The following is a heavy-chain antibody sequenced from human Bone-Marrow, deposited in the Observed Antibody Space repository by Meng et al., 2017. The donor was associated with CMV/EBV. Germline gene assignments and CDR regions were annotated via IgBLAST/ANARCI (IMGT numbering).Heavy chain of an antibody. Sequence: SETLSLTCTVSGGSISSSSYYWVRIRQPPGKGLEWIGSNYYSGSTYYNLSLKSRVAISVDTYKNQFSLNLSSVTAADTAVYYCARTVINHTYSSGDLWGQGTLVTVSS. CDR1: GGSISSSSYY. CDR2: NYYSGST. V-gene: IGHV4-39*01. CDR3: ARTVINHTYSSGDL. J-gene: IGHJ5*02. D-gene: IGHD3-22*01.